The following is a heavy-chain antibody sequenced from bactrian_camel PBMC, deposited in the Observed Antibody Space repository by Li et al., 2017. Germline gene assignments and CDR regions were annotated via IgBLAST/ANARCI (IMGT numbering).Heavy chain of an antibody. CDR3: ATQYDWDPIVVVTTTPGPLGY. Sequence: VQLVESGGGLVQPGGSLRLSCAAAGFAIATYAVSWVRQAPGKERELVSSIVSDGSTSYADSVKGRFTISQTNAKNTLYLQMNSLKPEDTAMYYCATQYDWDPIVVVTTTPGPLGYWGQGTQVTVS. CDR2: IVSDGST. J-gene: IGHJ6*01. CDR1: GFAIATYA. V-gene: IGHV3S42*01. D-gene: IGHD2*01.